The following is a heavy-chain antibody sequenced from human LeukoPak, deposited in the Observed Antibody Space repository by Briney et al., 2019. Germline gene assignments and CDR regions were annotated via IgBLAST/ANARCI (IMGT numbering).Heavy chain of an antibody. J-gene: IGHJ5*02. CDR3: ARGVWITMVRGVSNWFDP. CDR2: INPNSGGT. D-gene: IGHD3-10*01. Sequence: GASVKVSCKASGGTFSSYAISWVRQAPGQGLEWMGWINPNSGGTNYAQKFQGRVTMTRDTSISTAYMELSRLRSDDTAVYYCARGVWITMVRGVSNWFDPWGQGTLVTVSS. CDR1: GGTFSSYA. V-gene: IGHV1-2*02.